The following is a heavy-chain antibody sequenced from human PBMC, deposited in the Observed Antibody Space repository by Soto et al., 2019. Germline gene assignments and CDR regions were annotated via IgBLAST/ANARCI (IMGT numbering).Heavy chain of an antibody. J-gene: IGHJ4*02. Sequence: PSETLSLTCTVSGGSISSGDYYWTWIRQLPGKGLEWIGYIYYSGSTNYNPSLKSRVTISVDTSKNQFSLKLSSVTAADTAVYYCARGVQVDMIAVAGNFDYWGQGTLVTVSS. CDR1: GGSISSGDYY. CDR3: ARGVQVDMIAVAGNFDY. D-gene: IGHD6-19*01. V-gene: IGHV4-61*08. CDR2: IYYSGST.